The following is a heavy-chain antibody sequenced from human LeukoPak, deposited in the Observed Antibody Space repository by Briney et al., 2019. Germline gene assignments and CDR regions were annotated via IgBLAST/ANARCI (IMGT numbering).Heavy chain of an antibody. D-gene: IGHD3-10*01. CDR3: AKVGPIWFGEPTFDY. J-gene: IGHJ4*02. CDR2: ISAYSGDT. Sequence: GGSVTVSCKASGYTFINYGISWVRQAPGQGLEWMGWISAYSGDTNYTQKVQGRLTMTTDTSTSTAYMELRNLRSDDTAVYYCAKVGPIWFGEPTFDYWGQGTLVTVPS. V-gene: IGHV1-18*01. CDR1: GYTFINYG.